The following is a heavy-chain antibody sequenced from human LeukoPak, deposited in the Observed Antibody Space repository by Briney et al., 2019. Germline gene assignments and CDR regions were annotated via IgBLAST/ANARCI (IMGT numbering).Heavy chain of an antibody. J-gene: IGHJ4*02. Sequence: GGSLRLSCAASGFTFSSYSMNWVRQAPGKGLEWVSSISSSSSYIYYADSVKGRFTISRDNAKNSLYLQMNSLRAEDTAVYYCAGDTRAAYCGGDCYSMDYWGQGTLVTVSS. D-gene: IGHD2-21*02. CDR1: GFTFSSYS. V-gene: IGHV3-21*01. CDR2: ISSSSSYI. CDR3: AGDTRAAYCGGDCYSMDY.